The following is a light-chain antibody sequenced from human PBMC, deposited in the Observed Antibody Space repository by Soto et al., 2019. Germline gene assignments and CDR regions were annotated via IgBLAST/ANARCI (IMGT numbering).Light chain of an antibody. CDR2: DVS. J-gene: IGKJ4*01. CDR1: QSVSSS. CDR3: QQRSNWPLT. V-gene: IGKV3-11*01. Sequence: XSLSPGERATLSCRASQSVSSSLAWYQQKPGQTPRLLIYDVSNRATGIPARFSGSGSGTDFTLTVSSLEPEDFAVYYCQQRSNWPLTFGGGTKVEIK.